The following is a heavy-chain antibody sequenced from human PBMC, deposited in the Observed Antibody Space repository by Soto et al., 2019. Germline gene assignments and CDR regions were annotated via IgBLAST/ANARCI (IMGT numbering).Heavy chain of an antibody. D-gene: IGHD6-19*01. V-gene: IGHV4-59*01. CDR2: FYYTVST. CDR3: ARSVAVPGAHIDY. J-gene: IGHJ4*02. CDR1: GGSISGSY. Sequence: SETLSLTCSVSGGSISGSYWSWIRQSPGKGLEWLGYFYYTVSTNYSPSLRSRVSISVDTSKNEFSLRLSSVTAADTAVYFCARSVAVPGAHIDYWGQGTQVTVSS.